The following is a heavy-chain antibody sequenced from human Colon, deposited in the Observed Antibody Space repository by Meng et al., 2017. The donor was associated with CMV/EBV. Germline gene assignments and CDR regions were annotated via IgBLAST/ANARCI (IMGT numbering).Heavy chain of an antibody. Sequence: VQLQESGPGLVKPSEPLSLSCTVSGGSISSYYWSWIRQPAGKGLEWIGRIYPSGFPKYKPSLESRVTMSADTSKNQISLKLTSVTAADTAVYYCARAQYTYGYWIFDYWGQGTLVTVSS. CDR3: ARAQYTYGYWIFDY. CDR1: GGSISSYY. CDR2: IYPSGFP. V-gene: IGHV4-4*07. J-gene: IGHJ4*02. D-gene: IGHD5-18*01.